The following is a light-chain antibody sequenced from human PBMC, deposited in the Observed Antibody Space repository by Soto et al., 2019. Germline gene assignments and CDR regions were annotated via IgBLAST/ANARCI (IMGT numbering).Light chain of an antibody. Sequence: EIVLTQSPATLSLSPGERATLSCRASQSVGTYLAWYQQKPGQAPRLLIYDASNRATGIPARFSGSGSGTDFPLTISSLEPEDFAVYYCQQRSNWPPLTFGGGTKVEI. V-gene: IGKV3-11*01. CDR2: DAS. J-gene: IGKJ4*01. CDR3: QQRSNWPPLT. CDR1: QSVGTY.